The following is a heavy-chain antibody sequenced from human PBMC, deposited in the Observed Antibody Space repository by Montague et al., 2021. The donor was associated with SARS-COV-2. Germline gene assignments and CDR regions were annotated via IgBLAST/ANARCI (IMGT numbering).Heavy chain of an antibody. CDR1: GASISSGGYY. V-gene: IGHV4-31*03. CDR2: IYYSGST. CDR3: ARTPAVYVVVVPAARGHFDY. Sequence: TRSLTCTVSGASISSGGYYWSWIRQHPGKGLEWIGYIYYSGSTYYNPSLKSRVTISVDTSKNQFSLKLSSVTAADTAVYYCARTPAVYVVVVPAARGHFDYWGQGTLVTVSS. J-gene: IGHJ4*02. D-gene: IGHD2-2*01.